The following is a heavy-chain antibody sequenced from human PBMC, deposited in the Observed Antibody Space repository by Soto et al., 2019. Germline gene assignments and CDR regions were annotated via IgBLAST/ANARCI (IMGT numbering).Heavy chain of an antibody. CDR1: GFTVSSNY. D-gene: IGHD5-12*01. V-gene: IGHV3-53*01. CDR2: IYSGGST. Sequence: PGGSLRLSCAASGFTVSSNYISWVRQAPGKGLEWVSVIYSGGSTYYADSVKGRFTISRDNSKNTLYLQMNSLRAEDTAVYYCARDRGYDTAPVYCYGMDVWGQGTTVTVSS. J-gene: IGHJ6*02. CDR3: ARDRGYDTAPVYCYGMDV.